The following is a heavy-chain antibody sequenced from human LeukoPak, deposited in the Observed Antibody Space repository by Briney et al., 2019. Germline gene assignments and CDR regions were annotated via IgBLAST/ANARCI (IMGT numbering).Heavy chain of an antibody. CDR3: ARRIAAAGRDFDY. Sequence: ASVKVSCKASGYTFTSYYMHWVRQAPGQGLEWMGIINPSGGSTSYAQKFQGRVTMTRDTSTSTVYMELSRLRSDDTAVYYCARRIAAAGRDFDYWGQGTLVTVSS. J-gene: IGHJ4*02. D-gene: IGHD6-13*01. CDR1: GYTFTSYY. CDR2: INPSGGST. V-gene: IGHV1-46*01.